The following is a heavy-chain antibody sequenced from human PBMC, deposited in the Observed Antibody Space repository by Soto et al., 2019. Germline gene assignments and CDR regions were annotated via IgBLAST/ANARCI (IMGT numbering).Heavy chain of an antibody. CDR1: GGSISNYY. D-gene: IGHD4-17*01. J-gene: IGHJ6*02. CDR3: AREDSTEGGMDV. CDR2: IYSSGST. Sequence: SETLSLTCTVSGGSISNYYCTWIRQHAGKGLEWIGRIYSSGSTNYNSSLKSRVTISVDTSKNQFSLKLRSVTAADTAVYYCAREDSTEGGMDVWGQGTTVTVSS. V-gene: IGHV4-4*07.